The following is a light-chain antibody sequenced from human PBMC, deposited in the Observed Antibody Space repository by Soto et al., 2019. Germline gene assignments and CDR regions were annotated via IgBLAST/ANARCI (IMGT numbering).Light chain of an antibody. V-gene: IGLV2-14*01. CDR3: SAYTARRTLG. Sequence: QSVLTQPASVSGSAGQSITISFSGTMRDVGAYNLVSWYQQHPGTAPKLIIYEVRNRPSGISSRFSGSRSGNTASLTISGLQPEDEGDYYCSAYTARRTLGFGGGTKLTVL. J-gene: IGLJ3*02. CDR1: MRDVGAYNL. CDR2: EVR.